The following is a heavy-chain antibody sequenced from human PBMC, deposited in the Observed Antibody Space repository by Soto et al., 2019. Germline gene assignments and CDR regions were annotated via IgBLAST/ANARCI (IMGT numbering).Heavy chain of an antibody. CDR3: THTSGHSSTGADN. CDR1: GFSLSTNGVA. Sequence: QITLRESGPALVKPTQTLTLTCTFSGFSLSTNGVAVGWIRQPPGKALEWLALIFWDDDARYSPSLKSRLTTPXDXPKNPVVLIMTTMDPVDTGTYYCTHTSGHSSTGADNWGQGTQVTVSS. J-gene: IGHJ4*02. V-gene: IGHV2-5*02. CDR2: IFWDDDA. D-gene: IGHD6-19*01.